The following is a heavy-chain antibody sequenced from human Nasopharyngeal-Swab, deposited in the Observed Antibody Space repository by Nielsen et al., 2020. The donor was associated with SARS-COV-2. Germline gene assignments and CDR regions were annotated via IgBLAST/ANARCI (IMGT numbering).Heavy chain of an antibody. J-gene: IGHJ6*02. D-gene: IGHD2-2*01. CDR2: INAGDDNT. CDR3: ARNIVVVPAAVLYYYYGMDV. Sequence: ASVKVSCKASGYTLTSYAMHWVRQAPGQRPEWMGWINAGDDNTKYLQKFQGRVTMTRDTSTSTIYMELSSLRSEDTAVYYCARNIVVVPAAVLYYYYGMDVWGQGTTVTVSS. V-gene: IGHV1-3*01. CDR1: GYTLTSYA.